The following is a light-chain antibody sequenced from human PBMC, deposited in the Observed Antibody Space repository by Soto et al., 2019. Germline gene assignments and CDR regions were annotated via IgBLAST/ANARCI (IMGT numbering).Light chain of an antibody. CDR1: QTVRSSY. J-gene: IGKJ1*01. Sequence: EIVLTQSPGTLSLSPGERATLSCRASQTVRSSYLAWYQQKPGQDPRLLIYGASSRATGIPDRFSGSGSGTDFTLTISRLEPEDFAVYYCQQYGSSTQTFGQGTKVEIK. CDR2: GAS. CDR3: QQYGSSTQT. V-gene: IGKV3-20*01.